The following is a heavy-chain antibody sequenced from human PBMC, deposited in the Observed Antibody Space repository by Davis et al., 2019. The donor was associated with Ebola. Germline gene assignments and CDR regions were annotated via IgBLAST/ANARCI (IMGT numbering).Heavy chain of an antibody. Sequence: SLKISCAASGFTFSSYGMHWVRQAPGKGLEWVSGISWNSGTIGYADSVKGRFTISRDNAKNSLYLQMNSLRAEDTALYYCAKDYSSSPHGMDVWGQGTTVTVSS. CDR1: GFTFSSYG. V-gene: IGHV3-9*01. CDR2: ISWNSGTI. CDR3: AKDYSSSPHGMDV. J-gene: IGHJ6*02. D-gene: IGHD6-13*01.